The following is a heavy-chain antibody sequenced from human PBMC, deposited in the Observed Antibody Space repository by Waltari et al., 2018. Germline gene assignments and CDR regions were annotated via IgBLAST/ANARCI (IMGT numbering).Heavy chain of an antibody. CDR2: INPNTGAA. CDR3: ARGDNWNDRLDF. CDR1: GYTCISSD. D-gene: IGHD1-1*01. Sequence: QVQLVQSGAEVKKPGASVRVSCKASGYTCISSDINWVRQAPGQGLEWMGWINPNTGAARFAQNFQDRVTMTRSTSETTAYMEISDLTSHDTAVYYCARGDNWNDRLDFWGQGTKVTVSS. J-gene: IGHJ3*01. V-gene: IGHV1-8*01.